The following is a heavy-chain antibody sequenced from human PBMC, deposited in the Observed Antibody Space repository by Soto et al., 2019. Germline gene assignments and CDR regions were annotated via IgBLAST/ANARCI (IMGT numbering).Heavy chain of an antibody. D-gene: IGHD5-18*01. Sequence: EVQLVESGGGLIPPGGSLRLSCAASGFLVNSAYMTWVRQAPGKGLEWLSMINSDGSTLYAESVKGRFTISRDNSKNRWDLQMNSLRAEDKGMYYCARSGYSVAWGYWGQGTLVIVTS. V-gene: IGHV3-53*01. CDR2: INSDGST. J-gene: IGHJ4*02. CDR3: ARSGYSVAWGY. CDR1: GFLVNSAY.